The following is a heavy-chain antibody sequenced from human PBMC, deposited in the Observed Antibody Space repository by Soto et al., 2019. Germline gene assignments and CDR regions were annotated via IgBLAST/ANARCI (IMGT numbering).Heavy chain of an antibody. V-gene: IGHV1-69*02. J-gene: IGHJ5*02. CDR1: GGTFSSYT. D-gene: IGHD6-13*01. CDR3: ATEERTAAWLDP. Sequence: QVQLVQSGAEVKKPGSSVKVSCKASGGTFSSYTISWVRQAPGQGLEWMGRIIPILGIANYAQKFQGRVXIXAXXSTSTAYMELRSLRSEDTAVYYCATEERTAAWLDPWGQGTLVTVSS. CDR2: IIPILGIA.